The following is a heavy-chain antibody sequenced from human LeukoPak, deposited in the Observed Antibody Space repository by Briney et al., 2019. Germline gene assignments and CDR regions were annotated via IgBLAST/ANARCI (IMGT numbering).Heavy chain of an antibody. CDR3: ARSSYSSSSSV. V-gene: IGHV3-7*03. J-gene: IGHJ3*01. CDR2: INSDGSEG. CDR1: GFTFSGFW. Sequence: GGSLRLSCAVSGFTFSGFWMSWSRQAPGKGLEWVASINSDGSEGYYADVVKGRFTISRDNAKNSLYLQINSLRAEDTTVYYCARSSYSSSSSVWGQGTMVTVSS. D-gene: IGHD6-6*01.